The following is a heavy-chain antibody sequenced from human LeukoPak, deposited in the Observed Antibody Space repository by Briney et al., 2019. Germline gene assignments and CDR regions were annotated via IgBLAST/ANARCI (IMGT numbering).Heavy chain of an antibody. Sequence: SETLSLTCTVSGGSISSSSYYWGWIRQPPGKGLEWIGSIYYSGSTYYNPSLKSRVTISVDTSKNQFSLKLSSVTAADAAVYYCARGSSSWQYYFDYWGQGTLVTVSS. CDR1: GGSISSSSYY. J-gene: IGHJ4*02. V-gene: IGHV4-39*07. CDR3: ARGSSSWQYYFDY. CDR2: IYYSGST. D-gene: IGHD6-13*01.